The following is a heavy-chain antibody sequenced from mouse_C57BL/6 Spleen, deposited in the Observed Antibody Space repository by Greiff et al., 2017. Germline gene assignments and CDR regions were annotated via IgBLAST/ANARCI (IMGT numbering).Heavy chain of an antibody. CDR2: INPSNGGT. V-gene: IGHV1-53*01. CDR1: GYTFTSYW. Sequence: VQLQQSGTELVKPGASVKLSCKASGYTFTSYWMHWVKQRPGQGLEWIGNINPSNGGTNYNEKFKSKATLTVDKSSSTAYMQLSSLTSEDSAVYYCARFFGNYEYFDVWGTGTTGTVSS. J-gene: IGHJ1*03. D-gene: IGHD2-1*01. CDR3: ARFFGNYEYFDV.